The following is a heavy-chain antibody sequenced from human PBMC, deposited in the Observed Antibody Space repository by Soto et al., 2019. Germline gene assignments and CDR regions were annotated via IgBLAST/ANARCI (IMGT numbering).Heavy chain of an antibody. CDR3: VGEVGFQLIY. D-gene: IGHD2-2*01. CDR2: ITSSSVT. J-gene: IGHJ4*02. CDR1: GFTFSTHS. Sequence: GGSLRLSCAASGFTFSTHSMNWVRQAPGKGLEWISYITSSSVTMYADSVKGRFTISRDNAKNSLYLQMNGLRAEDTAVYFCVGEVGFQLIYWGQGTLVTVPQ. V-gene: IGHV3-48*01.